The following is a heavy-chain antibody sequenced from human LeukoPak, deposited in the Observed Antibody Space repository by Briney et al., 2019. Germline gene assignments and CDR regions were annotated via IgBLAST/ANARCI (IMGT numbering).Heavy chain of an antibody. D-gene: IGHD5-12*01. V-gene: IGHV3-21*01. CDR1: RFTFSSYS. CDR3: AGDRNSGYNSSFDY. Sequence: GGSLSLSCAASRFTFSSYSMNWLRQAPGKGLEWVSSISSSSSYIYYADSVKGRFTTSRDNAKNSLYLQMNSLRAEDTAVYYCAGDRNSGYNSSFDYWGQGTLVTVSS. J-gene: IGHJ4*02. CDR2: ISSSSSYI.